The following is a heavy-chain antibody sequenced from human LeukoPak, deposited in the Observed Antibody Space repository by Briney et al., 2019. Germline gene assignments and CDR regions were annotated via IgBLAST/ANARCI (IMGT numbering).Heavy chain of an antibody. Sequence: SETLSLTCTVSGGSISSYYWSWIRQPPGKGLEWIGYISYSGSTNYNPSLKSRVTISVDTSKNQFSLKLRSVTAADTAVYYCARHGSDYSFDYWGQRTLVTVSS. V-gene: IGHV4-59*08. CDR1: GGSISSYY. J-gene: IGHJ4*02. CDR2: ISYSGST. D-gene: IGHD3-22*01. CDR3: ARHGSDYSFDY.